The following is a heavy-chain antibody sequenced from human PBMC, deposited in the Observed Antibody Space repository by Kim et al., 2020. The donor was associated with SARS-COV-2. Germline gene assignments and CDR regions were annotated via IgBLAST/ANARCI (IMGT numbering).Heavy chain of an antibody. Sequence: GGSLRLSCAASGFTFSRYGMNWVLQAPGKGLEWLSYIDADGPTIFYADSVKGRFIISRDNAKSSLSLKMNSLRAEDTAVYYCSGEWRYYDTTGYFDFWGQGTLVAVSS. CDR2: IDADGPTI. D-gene: IGHD3-22*01. J-gene: IGHJ4*02. V-gene: IGHV3-48*01. CDR3: SGEWRYYDTTGYFDF. CDR1: GFTFSRYG.